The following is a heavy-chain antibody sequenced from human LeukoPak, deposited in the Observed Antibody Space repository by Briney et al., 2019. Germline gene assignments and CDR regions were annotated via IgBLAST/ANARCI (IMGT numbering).Heavy chain of an antibody. CDR2: IWSDGSNK. V-gene: IGHV3-33*01. CDR1: GFTFSDYV. J-gene: IGHJ4*02. Sequence: GGSLRLSGAASGFTFSDYVIHWVRQAPGKGLEWVAIIWSDGSNKYYADSVKGRFTISRDDSKNTVHLQMNSLRAEDTALYFCGRDLRSGYFDYLGQGTLVTVSS. D-gene: IGHD4-17*01. CDR3: GRDLRSGYFDY.